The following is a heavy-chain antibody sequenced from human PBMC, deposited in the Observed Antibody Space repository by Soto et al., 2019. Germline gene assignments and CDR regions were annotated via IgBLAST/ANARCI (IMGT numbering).Heavy chain of an antibody. Sequence: SETLSLTCAVFGGSISSDTYYWSWIRQYPGRGLEWIGYISHNAVTWYNPSLQSRVNISIDKSSNHFSLTLKSVTAADTAVYYCARGQIVMLNWGQGTLVTSPQ. D-gene: IGHD3-16*01. CDR2: ISHNAVT. V-gene: IGHV4-31*11. J-gene: IGHJ4*02. CDR3: ARGQIVMLN. CDR1: GGSISSDTYY.